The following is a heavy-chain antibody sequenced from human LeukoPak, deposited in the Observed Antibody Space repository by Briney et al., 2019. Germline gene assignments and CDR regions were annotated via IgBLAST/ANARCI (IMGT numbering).Heavy chain of an antibody. CDR3: ARDAGITMRNRDDAFDI. V-gene: IGHV1-2*02. Sequence: ASVKVSCKSSGYTFIDYYMHWARQAPGQGLEWMGWINPNSSGTNYAQKFQGRVTMTRDTSISTAYMEVRRLRSDDTAVYYCARDAGITMRNRDDAFDIWGQGTMVTVSS. J-gene: IGHJ3*02. D-gene: IGHD3-10*01. CDR2: INPNSSGT. CDR1: GYTFIDYY.